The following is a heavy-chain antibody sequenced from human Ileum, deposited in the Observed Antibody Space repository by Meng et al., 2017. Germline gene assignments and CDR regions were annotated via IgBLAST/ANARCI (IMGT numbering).Heavy chain of an antibody. D-gene: IGHD3-3*02. CDR2: VYFTGYT. J-gene: IGHJ4*03. CDR3: ARHGHFTPDKYYFDS. V-gene: IGHV4-39*01. CDR1: GGSISSGESC. Sequence: QVQLQESGPGLLKPSETLSLTCTASGGSISSGESCWGWIRQPPGKGLEWIGSVYFTGYTYYSPSLMSRVTISVETSKNQFSLRLTSVTAADTGLYLCARHGHFTPDKYYFDSWGQGTLVTVSS.